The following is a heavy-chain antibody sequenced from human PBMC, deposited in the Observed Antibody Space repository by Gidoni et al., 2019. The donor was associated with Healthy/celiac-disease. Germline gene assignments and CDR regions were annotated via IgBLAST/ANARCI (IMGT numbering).Heavy chain of an antibody. Sequence: EVQLLESGGGLVQPGGSLRPPCPASGFPFGSYAMGWVRQAPGKGLGLVSAIVGSGGSTYYADSVKGRFTISRDNSKNTLYLQMNSLSAEDTAVYYCAKALEYSSSSSYWYFDLWGRGTLVTVSS. D-gene: IGHD6-6*01. V-gene: IGHV3-23*01. CDR2: IVGSGGST. CDR1: GFPFGSYA. J-gene: IGHJ2*01. CDR3: AKALEYSSSSSYWYFDL.